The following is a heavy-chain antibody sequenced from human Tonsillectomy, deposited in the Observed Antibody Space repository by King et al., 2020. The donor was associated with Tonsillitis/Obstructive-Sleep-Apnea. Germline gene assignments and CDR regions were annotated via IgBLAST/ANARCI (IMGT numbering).Heavy chain of an antibody. D-gene: IGHD3-10*01. CDR1: GFTVSSNY. CDR2: IYSGGST. Sequence: VQLVESGGGLIQPGGSLRLSCAASGFTVSSNYMSWFRQAPGKGLEWVSVIYSGGSTYYADSVKGRFTISRDNSKNTLYLQMNSLTAEDTAVYYCARDQDYGSGSYFHYYYYMDVWGKGTTVTVSS. V-gene: IGHV3-53*01. J-gene: IGHJ6*03. CDR3: ARDQDYGSGSYFHYYYYMDV.